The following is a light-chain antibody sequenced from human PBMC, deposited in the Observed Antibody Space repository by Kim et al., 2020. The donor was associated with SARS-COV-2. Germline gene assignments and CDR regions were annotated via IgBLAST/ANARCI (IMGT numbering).Light chain of an antibody. V-gene: IGLV3-1*01. Sequence: SYELTQPPSVSVSPGQTASITCSGDKLGDKYACWYQQKPGQSPVLVIYQDSKRPSGLPERFSGSNSGNTATLTISGTQAMDEADYYCQAWDSSTVVFGGGTQPTVL. J-gene: IGLJ2*01. CDR2: QDS. CDR1: KLGDKY. CDR3: QAWDSSTVV.